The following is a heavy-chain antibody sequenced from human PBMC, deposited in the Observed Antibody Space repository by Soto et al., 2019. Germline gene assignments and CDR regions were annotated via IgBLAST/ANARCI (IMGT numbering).Heavy chain of an antibody. D-gene: IGHD3-3*01. J-gene: IGHJ6*02. V-gene: IGHV3-30*18. Sequence: QVQLVESGGGVVQPGRSLRLSCAASGFTFSSYGMHWVRQAPGKGLEWVAVISYDGSNKYYADSVKGRFTISRDNSKNPLYLQMNSRRAEDTAVYYCAQTYEPLALDYGMDVWGQGTTVTVSS. CDR1: GFTFSSYG. CDR3: AQTYEPLALDYGMDV. CDR2: ISYDGSNK.